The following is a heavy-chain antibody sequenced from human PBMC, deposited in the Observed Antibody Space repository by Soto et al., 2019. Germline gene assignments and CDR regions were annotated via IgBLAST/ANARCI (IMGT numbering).Heavy chain of an antibody. D-gene: IGHD3-10*01. J-gene: IGHJ6*02. Sequence: QVQLQQWGAGLLKPSETLSLTCAVYGGSFSGYYWSWIRQPPGKGLEWIGEINHRGSINYNPSLKSRVIISIDTSKNQFSLKLSSVTAADTAVYYCASLLRFGESFWGGGLDVWGQGTTVTVSS. CDR1: GGSFSGYY. CDR2: INHRGSI. V-gene: IGHV4-34*01. CDR3: ASLLRFGESFWGGGLDV.